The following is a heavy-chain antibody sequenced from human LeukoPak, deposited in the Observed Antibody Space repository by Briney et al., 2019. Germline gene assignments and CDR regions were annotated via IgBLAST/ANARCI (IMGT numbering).Heavy chain of an antibody. CDR3: ARDDLEGLSTDPRYYYYGMDV. V-gene: IGHV3-23*01. D-gene: IGHD3-3*01. CDR1: GFTFSSYA. Sequence: GGSLRLSCAASGFTFSSYAMSWVRQAPGKGLEWVSAISGSGGSTYYADSVKGRFTISRDNAKNSLYLQMNSLRAEDTAVYYCARDDLEGLSTDPRYYYYGMDVWGQGTTVTVSS. J-gene: IGHJ6*02. CDR2: ISGSGGST.